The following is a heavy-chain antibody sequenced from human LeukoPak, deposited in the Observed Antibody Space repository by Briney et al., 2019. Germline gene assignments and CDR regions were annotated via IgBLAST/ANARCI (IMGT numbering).Heavy chain of an antibody. CDR2: IYYSGTT. V-gene: IGHV4-39*07. Sequence: SETLSLTCTVSGGSISSSSYYWGWIRQPPGKGLEWIASIYYSGTTYYSPSLRSRVTISVDMSKNQFFLKLSSMTAADTAVYYCARDMGYVAYWGHGTLVTVSS. J-gene: IGHJ4*01. CDR1: GGSISSSSYY. D-gene: IGHD1-1*01. CDR3: ARDMGYVAY.